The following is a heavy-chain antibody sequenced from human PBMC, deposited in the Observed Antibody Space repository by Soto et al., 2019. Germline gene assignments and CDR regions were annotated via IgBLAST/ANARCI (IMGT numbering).Heavy chain of an antibody. J-gene: IGHJ4*02. CDR1: GGSFSGYY. D-gene: IGHD2-21*01. Sequence: SETLSLTCAVYGGSFSGYYWSWIRQPPGKGLEWIGEINHSGSTNYNPSLKSRVTISVDTSKNQFSLKLSSVTAADTAVYYCARGGQHIVVVIATQSPYYLDYWGQGTLVTVSS. CDR2: INHSGST. CDR3: ARGGQHIVVVIATQSPYYLDY. V-gene: IGHV4-34*01.